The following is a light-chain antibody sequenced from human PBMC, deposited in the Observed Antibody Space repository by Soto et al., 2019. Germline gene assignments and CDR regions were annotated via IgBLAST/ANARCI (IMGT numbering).Light chain of an antibody. CDR2: GIS. CDR1: QTISSNY. V-gene: IGKV3-20*01. Sequence: EIVLTQSPGTLSLSPGERATLSCRASQTISSNYFAWYQQKPGQAPRLLIYGISTRATGIPDRFSGSGSGKDFTPHISRLGPEDFAVYYCEQYGSSPRTFGQGTKVEIK. J-gene: IGKJ1*01. CDR3: EQYGSSPRT.